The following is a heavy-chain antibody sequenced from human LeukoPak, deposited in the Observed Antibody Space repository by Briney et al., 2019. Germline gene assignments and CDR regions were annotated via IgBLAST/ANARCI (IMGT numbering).Heavy chain of an antibody. CDR3: ARLYYDILTGYYTDY. J-gene: IGHJ4*02. CDR1: GFAFSNYG. D-gene: IGHD3-9*01. Sequence: GGSLRLSCAASGFAFSNYGMHWVRQAPGKGLEWVAVIWYDGPNRYYADSVKGRFTVSGDSSKNTLYLQMNSLRAEDTAVYYCARLYYDILTGYYTDYWGQGTLVTVSS. CDR2: IWYDGPNR. V-gene: IGHV3-33*01.